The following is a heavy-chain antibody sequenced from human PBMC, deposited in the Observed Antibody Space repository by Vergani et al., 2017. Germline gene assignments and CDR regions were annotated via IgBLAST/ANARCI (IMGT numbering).Heavy chain of an antibody. CDR2: INHSGTI. Sequence: QVQLQESGPGLLKPSETLSLTCAVYGGSLSGYYWSWIRLAPGKGLEWIGKINHSGTINYNPTLKSPFNVSIDTSRDHFSLKLGSVSAADTAVYFCARRAERWETLLRDDFDVWGQGTFVTVSP. J-gene: IGHJ3*01. CDR1: GGSLSGYY. D-gene: IGHD1-26*01. V-gene: IGHV4-34*01. CDR3: ARRAERWETLLRDDFDV.